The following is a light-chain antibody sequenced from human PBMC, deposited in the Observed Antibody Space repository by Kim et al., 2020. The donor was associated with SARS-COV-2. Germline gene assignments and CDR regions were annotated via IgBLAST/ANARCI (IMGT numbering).Light chain of an antibody. CDR3: QQYNNWPPET. Sequence: EIVMTQSQATLSVSPGERATLSCRASQSVSSNLAWYQQKPGQAPRLLIYGASTRATGIPARFSGSGSGTEFTLTISSLQSEDFAVYYWQQYNNWPPETFGQGTKVDIK. CDR1: QSVSSN. J-gene: IGKJ1*01. CDR2: GAS. V-gene: IGKV3-15*01.